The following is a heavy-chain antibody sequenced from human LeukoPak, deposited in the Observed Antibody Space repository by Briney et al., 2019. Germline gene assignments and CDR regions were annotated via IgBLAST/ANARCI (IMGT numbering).Heavy chain of an antibody. V-gene: IGHV3-23*01. CDR1: GGSISSYY. CDR3: AKDVTFRPDDYGGNRLAY. CDR2: ISGSGGST. J-gene: IGHJ4*02. D-gene: IGHD4-23*01. Sequence: ETLSLTCTVSGGSISSYYWSWIRQPPGKGLEWVSAISGSGGSTYYADSVKGRFTISRDNSKNTLYLQMNSLRAEDTAVYYCAKDVTFRPDDYGGNRLAYWGQGTLVTVSS.